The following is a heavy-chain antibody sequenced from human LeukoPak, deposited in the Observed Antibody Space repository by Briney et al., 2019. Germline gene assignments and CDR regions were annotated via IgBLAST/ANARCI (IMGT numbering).Heavy chain of an antibody. CDR2: INHSGST. J-gene: IGHJ5*02. CDR3: ARGVVSYGSGTFDP. V-gene: IGHV4-34*01. D-gene: IGHD3-10*01. Sequence: SETLSLTYAVYGGSFSGYYWSWIRQPPGKGLEWIGEINHSGSTNYNPSLKSRVTISVDTSKNQFSLKLSSVTAADTAVYYCARGVVSYGSGTFDPWGQGTLVTVSS. CDR1: GGSFSGYY.